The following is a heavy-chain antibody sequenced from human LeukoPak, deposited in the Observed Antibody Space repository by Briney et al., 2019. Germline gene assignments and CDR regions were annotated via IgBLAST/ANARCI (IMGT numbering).Heavy chain of an antibody. CDR1: GFTLSKYA. Sequence: GGSLRLSCAASGFTLSKYAMSGVRQAPGKGLEWVSAISPSDGNTFYADSVKGRFTISRDNSKNTLSLQMNSLRAEDTALYYCVKDSSVPYGITEWGQGTLVTVSS. J-gene: IGHJ4*02. CDR3: VKDSSVPYGITE. CDR2: ISPSDGNT. V-gene: IGHV3-23*01. D-gene: IGHD4-17*01.